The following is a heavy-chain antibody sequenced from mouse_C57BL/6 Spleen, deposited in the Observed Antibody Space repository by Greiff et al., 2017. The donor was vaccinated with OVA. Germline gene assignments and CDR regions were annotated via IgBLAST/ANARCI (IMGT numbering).Heavy chain of an antibody. CDR3: ARAPSGTRDFDY. Sequence: EVKLMESEGGLVQPGSSMKLSCTASGFTFSDYYMAWVRQVPEKGLEWVANINYDGSSTYYLDSLKSRFIISRDNAKNILYLQMSSLKSEDTATYYCARAPSGTRDFDYWGQGTTLTVSS. CDR2: INYDGSST. J-gene: IGHJ2*01. CDR1: GFTFSDYY. V-gene: IGHV5-16*01. D-gene: IGHD4-1*01.